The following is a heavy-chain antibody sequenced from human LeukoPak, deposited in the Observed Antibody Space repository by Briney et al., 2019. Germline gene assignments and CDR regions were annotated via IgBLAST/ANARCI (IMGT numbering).Heavy chain of an antibody. CDR1: GFIFSAYS. J-gene: IGHJ4*02. V-gene: IGHV3-7*01. CDR2: IKQDGSEK. CDR3: ASRGGWAFSHFDY. D-gene: IGHD2/OR15-2a*01. Sequence: PGGSLRLSCAASGFIFSAYSMNWVRQAPGKGLEWVANIKQDGSEKYYVDSVKGRFTISRDYAKNSLYLQMNSLRAEDTAVYYCASRGGWAFSHFDYWGQGTLVTVSS.